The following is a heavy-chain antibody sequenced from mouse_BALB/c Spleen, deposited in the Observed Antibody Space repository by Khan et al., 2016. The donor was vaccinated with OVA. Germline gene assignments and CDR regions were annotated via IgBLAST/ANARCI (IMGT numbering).Heavy chain of an antibody. CDR1: GYSITSNYA. J-gene: IGHJ4*01. CDR3: ARKNYYGYAVEY. Sequence: EVQLQESGPGLVKPSQSLSLTCTVTGYSITSNYAWNWIRQFPGNKLEWMGYISYSGSTSYNPSLKSRISITRDTSKNQFFLQLNSVTTEDTATYSGARKNYYGYAVEYWGQGTSVTVSS. D-gene: IGHD1-1*01. CDR2: ISYSGST. V-gene: IGHV3-2*02.